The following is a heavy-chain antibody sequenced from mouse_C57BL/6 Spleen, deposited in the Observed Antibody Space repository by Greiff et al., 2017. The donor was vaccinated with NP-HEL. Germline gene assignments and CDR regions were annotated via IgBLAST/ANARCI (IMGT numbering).Heavy chain of an antibody. J-gene: IGHJ4*01. CDR2: MEPRSCNT. CDR1: GYTFTSYG. V-gene: IGHV1-81*01. CDR3: ARWLLSYYYAMDY. D-gene: IGHD2-3*01. Sequence: QVQLQQSGAELARPGASVKLSCKASGYTFTSYGISWLKQRTGRGLEWMGEMEPRSCNTYDNEKFKGKVTLTADKSSSTAYMELRSLTSEDSAVYVCARWLLSYYYAMDYWGQGTSVTVSS.